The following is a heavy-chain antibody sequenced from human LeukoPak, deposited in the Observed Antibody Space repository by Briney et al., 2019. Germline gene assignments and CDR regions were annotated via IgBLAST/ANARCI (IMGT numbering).Heavy chain of an antibody. V-gene: IGHV4-59*01. CDR1: GVSISNFY. CDR2: IYYVGTT. CDR3: ARGDLAANDTGYSYYGMDV. J-gene: IGHJ6*02. Sequence: SETLSLTCTVSGVSISNFYWRWIRQPPGKGLDWIGCIYYVGTTNYNPSLKSRVTISVDTSKNHFSLKVTSVTAADTAMYYCARGDLAANDTGYSYYGMDVWGQGNTVTVSS. D-gene: IGHD6-13*01.